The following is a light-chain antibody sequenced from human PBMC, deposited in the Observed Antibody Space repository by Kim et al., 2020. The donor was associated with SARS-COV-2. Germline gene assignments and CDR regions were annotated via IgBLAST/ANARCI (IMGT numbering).Light chain of an antibody. CDR1: SSNIGSNY. J-gene: IGLJ3*02. CDR2: RNN. Sequence: QSVLTQPPSASGTPGQRVTISCSGSSSNIGSNYVYWYQQLPGTAPKLLIYRNNQRPSGVPDRFFGSKSGTSASLAISGLRSEDEADYYCAAWDDSLSGTNWVFGGGTQLTVL. V-gene: IGLV1-47*01. CDR3: AAWDDSLSGTNWV.